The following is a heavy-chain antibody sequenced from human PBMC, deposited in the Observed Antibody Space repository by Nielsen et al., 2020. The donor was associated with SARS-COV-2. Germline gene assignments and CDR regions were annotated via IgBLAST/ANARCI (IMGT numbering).Heavy chain of an antibody. CDR3: AREGDGSENYRGEFSFDY. D-gene: IGHD3-10*01. V-gene: IGHV1-24*01. CDR1: GYALSKLS. CDR2: FDPEVGER. J-gene: IGHJ4*02. Sequence: ASVKVSCKVSGYALSKLSMNWVRQAPGQGLEWMGGFDPEVGERIYGQKFQGRVTMTTDTSTTTAYMELRNLRSDDTAVYYCAREGDGSENYRGEFSFDYWGQGTLVTVSS.